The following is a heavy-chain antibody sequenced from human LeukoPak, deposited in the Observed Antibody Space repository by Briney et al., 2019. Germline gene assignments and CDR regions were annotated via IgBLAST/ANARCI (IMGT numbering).Heavy chain of an antibody. V-gene: IGHV1-2*02. CDR2: INPNSGGT. J-gene: IGHJ4*02. CDR1: GYTFTGYC. Sequence: ASVKVSCKASGYTFTGYCMHWVRQAPGQGLEWMGWINPNSGGTDYAQEFQGRVTMTRDTSISTAYMELSRLRSDDTAVYYCARGSGSGWYVDYWGQGTLVTVSS. CDR3: ARGSGSGWYVDY. D-gene: IGHD6-19*01.